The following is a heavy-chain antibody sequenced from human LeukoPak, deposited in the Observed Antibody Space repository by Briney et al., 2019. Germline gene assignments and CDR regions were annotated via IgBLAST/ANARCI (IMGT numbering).Heavy chain of an antibody. CDR2: IYYSGST. CDR3: AGADIVASY. D-gene: IGHD5-12*01. Sequence: SETLSLTCTVSGGSISRYYWSWIRQPPGKGLEWIGYIYYSGSTSYNPSLKSRVTISVDTSKNQFSLKLSSVTAADTAVYYCAGADIVASYWGQGTLVTVSS. J-gene: IGHJ4*02. V-gene: IGHV4-59*08. CDR1: GGSISRYY.